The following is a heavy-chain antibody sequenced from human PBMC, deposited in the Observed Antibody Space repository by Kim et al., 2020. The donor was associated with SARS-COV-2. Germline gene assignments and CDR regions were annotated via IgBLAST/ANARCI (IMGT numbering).Heavy chain of an antibody. J-gene: IGHJ2*01. CDR2: ISSSGSTI. D-gene: IGHD3-10*01. CDR3: ARSVSMAPYWYFDL. V-gene: IGHV3-11*01. CDR1: GFTFSDYY. Sequence: GGSLRLSCAASGFTFSDYYMSWIRQAPGKGLEWVSYISSSGSTIYYADSVKGRFTISRDNAKNSLYLQMNSLRAEDTAVYYCARSVSMAPYWYFDLWGRGTLVTVSS.